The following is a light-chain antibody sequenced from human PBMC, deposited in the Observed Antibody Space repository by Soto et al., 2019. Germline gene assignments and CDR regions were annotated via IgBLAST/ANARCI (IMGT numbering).Light chain of an antibody. CDR2: AAS. CDR3: QKYNSAPRT. V-gene: IGKV1-27*01. CDR1: QGSSNY. Sequence: DIQMTQSPSSLSASVGDRVTITCRASQGSSNYLAWYQQKPGKVPKLLIYAASTLQSGVPSRFSGSGSGTDFTITISSLQPEDGATYYCQKYNSAPRTFGQGTKVEIK. J-gene: IGKJ1*01.